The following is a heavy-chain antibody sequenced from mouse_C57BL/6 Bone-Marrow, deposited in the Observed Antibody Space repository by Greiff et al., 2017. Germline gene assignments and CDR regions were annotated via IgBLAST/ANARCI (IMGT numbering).Heavy chain of an antibody. CDR3: ARRGEWLLPFAY. CDR2: IWRGGST. V-gene: IGHV2-2*01. D-gene: IGHD2-3*01. CDR1: GFSLTSYG. Sequence: QVQLKQSGPGLVQPSQSLSITCTVSGFSLTSYGVHWVRQSPGKGLEWLGVIWRGGSTDYNAAFISRLSISKDNSKSQVFFKMNSLQADDTAIYYCARRGEWLLPFAYWGQGTLVTVSA. J-gene: IGHJ3*01.